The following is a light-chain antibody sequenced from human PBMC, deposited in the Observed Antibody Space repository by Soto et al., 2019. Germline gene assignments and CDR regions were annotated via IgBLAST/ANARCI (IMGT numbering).Light chain of an antibody. Sequence: DIVMTQSPDSLAVSLGERATINCRSSQSVLYSSTNKNYLAWYQQKPGQPPNLLIYWESTRESGVPDRFSGSGSGTDFTLTISSLQAEDVAVYYCQQYCSSPWTFGQGTKVEIK. CDR3: QQYCSSPWT. J-gene: IGKJ1*01. CDR2: WES. V-gene: IGKV4-1*01. CDR1: QSVLYSSTNKNY.